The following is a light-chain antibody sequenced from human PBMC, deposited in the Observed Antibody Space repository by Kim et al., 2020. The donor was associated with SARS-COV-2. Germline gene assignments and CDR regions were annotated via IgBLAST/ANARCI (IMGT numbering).Light chain of an antibody. CDR1: QSVSNS. CDR2: DAS. Sequence: EIVLTQSPATLSLSPGERATLSCRATQSVSNSLAWYQQKPGQAPRLLIYDASKRASDIPARFSGSGSGTDFTLTISSLEPEDFAVYYCQQRRSWPSITFGQGTRLEIK. V-gene: IGKV3-11*01. J-gene: IGKJ5*01. CDR3: QQRRSWPSIT.